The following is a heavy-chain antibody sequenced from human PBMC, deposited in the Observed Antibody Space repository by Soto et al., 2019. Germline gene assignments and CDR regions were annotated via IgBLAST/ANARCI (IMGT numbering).Heavy chain of an antibody. V-gene: IGHV1-69*13. CDR3: ARDGSAGTWSNY. CDR1: GGTFSSYA. Sequence: GASVKVSCKASGGTFSSYAISWVRQAPGQGLEWRGGIIPIFGTANYAQKFQGRVTITADESTSTAYMELSSLRSEDTAVYYCARDGSAGTWSNYWGQGTLVTVSS. CDR2: IIPIFGTA. D-gene: IGHD6-19*01. J-gene: IGHJ4*02.